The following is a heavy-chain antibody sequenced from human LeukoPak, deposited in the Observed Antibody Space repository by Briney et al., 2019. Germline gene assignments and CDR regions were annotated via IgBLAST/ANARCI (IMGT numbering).Heavy chain of an antibody. V-gene: IGHV3-64*01. CDR3: ARIPEY. J-gene: IGHJ4*02. CDR2: ISRNGGDT. CDR1: GFNFISFA. Sequence: GGSLRLSCTAYGFNFISFAMHWVRQGPGKGLEFVSAISRNGGDTSYGNSVRGRFIISRDNSKNTVYLQMGSLRSEDAGVYYCARIPEYWGQGTLVAVSS.